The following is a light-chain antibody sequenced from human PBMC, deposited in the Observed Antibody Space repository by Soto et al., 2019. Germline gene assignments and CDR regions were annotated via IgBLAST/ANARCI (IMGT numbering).Light chain of an antibody. CDR1: QGISNC. CDR2: AAS. Sequence: DIQMTQSPSSVSASIGDRVTVTCRASQGISNCLAWYQQKPGKAPKFLISAASSLQSGVPSRFSGSGSGTDFNLTISSLQPEDFATYYCQQAYSFPITFGQGTRLEIK. J-gene: IGKJ5*01. V-gene: IGKV1-12*01. CDR3: QQAYSFPIT.